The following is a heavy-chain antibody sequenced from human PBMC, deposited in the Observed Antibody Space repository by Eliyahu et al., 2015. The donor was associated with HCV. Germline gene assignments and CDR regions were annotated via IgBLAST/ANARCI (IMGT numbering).Heavy chain of an antibody. J-gene: IGHJ5*02. CDR2: INPNSGGT. Sequence: QVQLVQSGAEVKKPGASVXVSCKASGYTFTGYYMHWVRQAPGQGLEWMGRINPNSGGTNYAQKFQGRVTMTRDTSISTAYMELSRLRSDDTAVYYCARTISPLRYFDWSHHNWFDPWGQGTLVTVSS. V-gene: IGHV1-2*06. D-gene: IGHD3-9*01. CDR3: ARTISPLRYFDWSHHNWFDP. CDR1: GYTFTGYY.